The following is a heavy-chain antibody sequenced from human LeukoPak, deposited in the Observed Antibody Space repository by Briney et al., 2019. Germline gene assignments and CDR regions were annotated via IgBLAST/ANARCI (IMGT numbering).Heavy chain of an antibody. V-gene: IGHV4-30-4*01. D-gene: IGHD5-24*01. Sequence: SQTLSLTCTVSGASISSGGYYWNWIRQPPGKGLEWIGYIYYSRSTSYSPSLKSRLTISVDTSKNQFSLKLSSVTAADTAVYYCARDGYNSGYFDYWGQGTLVTVSS. CDR1: GASISSGGYY. CDR3: ARDGYNSGYFDY. J-gene: IGHJ4*02. CDR2: IYYSRST.